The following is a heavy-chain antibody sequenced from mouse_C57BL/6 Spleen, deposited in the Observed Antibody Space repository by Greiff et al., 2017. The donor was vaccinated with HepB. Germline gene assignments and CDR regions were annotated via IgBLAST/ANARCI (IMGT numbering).Heavy chain of an antibody. Sequence: VQLQQSGPELVKPGASVKISCKASGYTFTDYHMNWVKQSHGKSLEWIGDINPNNGGTSYNQKFKGKATLTVDKSSSTAYMEFRSLTSEDSAVYYCARWGVTPYYYAMDYWGQGTSVTVSS. CDR1: GYTFTDYH. V-gene: IGHV1-26*01. J-gene: IGHJ4*01. D-gene: IGHD2-2*01. CDR3: ARWGVTPYYYAMDY. CDR2: INPNNGGT.